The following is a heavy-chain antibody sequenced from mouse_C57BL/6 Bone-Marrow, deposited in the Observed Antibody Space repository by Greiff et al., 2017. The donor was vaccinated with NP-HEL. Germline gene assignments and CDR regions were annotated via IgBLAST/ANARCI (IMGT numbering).Heavy chain of an antibody. Sequence: QVQLQQSGAELARPGASVKLSCKASGYTFTSYGISWVKQRTGQGLEWIGEIYPRSGKTYYNEKFKGKATLTADKSSSTAYMELRSLTSEDSAVYSWARAVEDYGSSYVCAWFAYWGQGTLVTVSA. CDR3: ARAVEDYGSSYVCAWFAY. CDR1: GYTFTSYG. CDR2: IYPRSGKT. D-gene: IGHD1-1*01. J-gene: IGHJ3*01. V-gene: IGHV1-81*01.